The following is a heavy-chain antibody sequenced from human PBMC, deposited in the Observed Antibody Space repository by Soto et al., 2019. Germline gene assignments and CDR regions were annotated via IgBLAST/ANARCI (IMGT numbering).Heavy chain of an antibody. CDR1: RASISSSSYF. CDR2: LSYSGNT. D-gene: IGHD3-9*01. Sequence: SQTLSLTCIVSRASISSSSYFWAWIRQPPGEGLEWIGSLSYSGNTYYNASLKSRVSISVDTSKNQFSLKLSSVTAADTAVYYCARLSYYDYLTGYYTFDLWGHGTLVNVSS. V-gene: IGHV4-39*01. J-gene: IGHJ4*01. CDR3: ARLSYYDYLTGYYTFDL.